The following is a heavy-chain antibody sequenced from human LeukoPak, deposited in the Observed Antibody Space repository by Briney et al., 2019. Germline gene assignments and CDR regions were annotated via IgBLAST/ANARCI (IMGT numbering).Heavy chain of an antibody. CDR1: GGSISSYY. J-gene: IGHJ3*02. V-gene: IGHV4-59*01. D-gene: IGHD4-11*01. Sequence: SETLSLTCTVSGGSISSYYWSWIRQPPGKGLEWVGYIYYSGSTNYNPSLKSRVTISVDTSKNQFSLKLSSVTAADTAVYYCASDSGDYSSFDAFDIWGQGTMVTVSS. CDR2: IYYSGST. CDR3: ASDSGDYSSFDAFDI.